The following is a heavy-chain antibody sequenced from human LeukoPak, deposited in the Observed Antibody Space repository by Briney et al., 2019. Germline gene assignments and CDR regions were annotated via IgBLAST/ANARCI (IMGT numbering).Heavy chain of an antibody. D-gene: IGHD1/OR15-1a*01. CDR2: ISSSSSYI. Sequence: PGGSLRLSCAASGFTFSSYSMNWVRQAPGKGLEWVSSISSSSSYIYYADSVKGRFTISRDNAKNSLYLQMNSLRAEDTAVYYCARGRREQRVEFDYWGQGTLVTVSS. J-gene: IGHJ4*02. CDR1: GFTFSSYS. V-gene: IGHV3-21*01. CDR3: ARGRREQRVEFDY.